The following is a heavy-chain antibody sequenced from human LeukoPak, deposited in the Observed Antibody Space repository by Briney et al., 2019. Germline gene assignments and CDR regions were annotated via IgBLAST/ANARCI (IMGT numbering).Heavy chain of an antibody. J-gene: IGHJ4*02. CDR2: INHSGST. D-gene: IGHD4-11*01. CDR1: GGSFSGYY. Sequence: PSETLSLTCAVYGGSFSGYYWSWIRQPPGKGLEWIGEINHSGSTNYNPSLKSRVTISVDTSKNQFSLKLSSVTAADTAVYYCAADLNDYSNGYWGQGTLVTVSS. CDR3: AADLNDYSNGY. V-gene: IGHV4-34*01.